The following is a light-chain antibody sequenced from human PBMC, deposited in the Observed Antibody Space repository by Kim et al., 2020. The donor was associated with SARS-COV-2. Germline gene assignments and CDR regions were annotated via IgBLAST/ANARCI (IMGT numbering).Light chain of an antibody. CDR1: SSNIGEGHD. CDR3: QSYDSSLSGSYV. J-gene: IGLJ1*01. CDR2: GNN. Sequence: QSVLTQPPSVSGAPGQGVTISCTGSSSNIGEGHDVFWYQQLPGRAPRLLIYGNNNRPSGVPDRFSGSKSGTSASLAITGLQAEDEADYYCQSYDSSLSGSYVFGTGTKVTVL. V-gene: IGLV1-40*01.